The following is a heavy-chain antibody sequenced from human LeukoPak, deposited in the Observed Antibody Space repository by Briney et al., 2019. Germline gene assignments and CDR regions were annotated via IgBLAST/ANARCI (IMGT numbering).Heavy chain of an antibody. D-gene: IGHD3-3*01. V-gene: IGHV3-21*01. CDR1: GFTFSSYS. CDR2: ISSSSSYL. CDR3: AILDSPLDY. Sequence: GGSLRLSCAASGFTFSSYSMNWVRQAPGKGLEWVSSISSSSSYLYYADSVKGRFTISRDNAKNSLYLQMNSLRAEDTAVYYCAILDSPLDYWGQGTLVTVSS. J-gene: IGHJ4*02.